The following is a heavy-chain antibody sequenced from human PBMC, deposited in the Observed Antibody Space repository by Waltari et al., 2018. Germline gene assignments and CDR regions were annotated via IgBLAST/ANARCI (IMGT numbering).Heavy chain of an antibody. CDR3: AKSTGSYYEVFDY. CDR1: GFNFSNYG. CDR2: ISGSGGTT. Sequence: EVRLVESGGGLVQPGGSLTLSCAASGFNFSNYGMSWVRRAPGKGLECVSTISGSGGTTFYADSVKCRFTMSKDNSKNTLFLQMNSLRFDDTAEYYCAKSTGSYYEVFDYWGRGTLVTVSS. V-gene: IGHV3-23*04. D-gene: IGHD1-26*01. J-gene: IGHJ4*02.